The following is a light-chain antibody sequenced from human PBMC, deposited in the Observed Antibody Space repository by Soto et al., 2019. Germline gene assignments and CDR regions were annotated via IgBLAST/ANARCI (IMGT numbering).Light chain of an antibody. Sequence: QSALTQPASVSGPPGQSIVISCNGSSSDVGSYDLVSWYLQYPGKAPKVIIFEGTKRPSGVSDRFSGSKSGNTASLTISGLQAEDEADYYCQSYDRSLSGWVFGGGTKVTVL. V-gene: IGLV2-23*01. CDR2: EGT. CDR3: QSYDRSLSGWV. CDR1: SSDVGSYDL. J-gene: IGLJ3*02.